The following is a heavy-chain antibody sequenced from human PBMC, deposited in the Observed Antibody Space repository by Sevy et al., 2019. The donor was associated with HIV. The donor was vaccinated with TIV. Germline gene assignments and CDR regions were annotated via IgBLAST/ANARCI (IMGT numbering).Heavy chain of an antibody. CDR3: AKANYYDSSGTEYYFDY. Sequence: GGSLRLSCAASGFTFDDYAMHWVRQAPGKGLEWVSGISWNSGSIGYADSVKGRFTISRDNAKNSLYLQMNSLRAEDTALYYCAKANYYDSSGTEYYFDYWGQGTLVTVSS. D-gene: IGHD3-22*01. CDR1: GFTFDDYA. V-gene: IGHV3-9*01. CDR2: ISWNSGSI. J-gene: IGHJ4*02.